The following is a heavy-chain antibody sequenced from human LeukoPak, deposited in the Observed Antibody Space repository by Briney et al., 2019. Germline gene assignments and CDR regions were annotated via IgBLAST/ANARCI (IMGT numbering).Heavy chain of an antibody. V-gene: IGHV3-48*03. Sequence: GGSLRLSCETSGFPFSTYEMSWVRQAPGKGLEWVSYISSLGDTIYYADSVRGRFTISRDSAKNSLYQQMNSLRAEDTAIYYCARGYGSRLNYYGMDVWGQGTTVTVSS. CDR2: ISSLGDTI. J-gene: IGHJ6*02. D-gene: IGHD3-10*01. CDR3: ARGYGSRLNYYGMDV. CDR1: GFPFSTYE.